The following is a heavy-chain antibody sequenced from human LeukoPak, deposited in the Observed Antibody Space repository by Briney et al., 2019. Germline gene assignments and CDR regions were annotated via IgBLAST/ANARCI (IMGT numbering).Heavy chain of an antibody. CDR3: AKGKALLEYYFDY. CDR2: ISYDGSKE. CDR1: GFTFSSYG. J-gene: IGHJ4*02. V-gene: IGHV3-30*18. D-gene: IGHD2-15*01. Sequence: QSGGSLRLSCAASGFTFSSYGMHWVRQAPGKGPEWVAAISYDGSKEYYADSVKGRFSISRDNSKNTLYPQMNSLRAEDTAVFYCAKGKALLEYYFDYWGQGTLVTVSS.